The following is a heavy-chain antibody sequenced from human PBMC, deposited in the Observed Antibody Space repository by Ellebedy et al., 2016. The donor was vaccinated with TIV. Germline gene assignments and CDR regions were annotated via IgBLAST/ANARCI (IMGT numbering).Heavy chain of an antibody. CDR3: AKGIDGYTHFDY. Sequence: GGSLRLXXAASGFTFSNYAMNWVRQAPGKGLEWVSTITAGGDYTYYADSVKGRFTISRDNSKNTLYLQMNSQRVEDTAVYFCAKGIDGYTHFDYWGQGTLVTVPS. D-gene: IGHD5-24*01. J-gene: IGHJ4*02. CDR2: ITAGGDYT. CDR1: GFTFSNYA. V-gene: IGHV3-23*01.